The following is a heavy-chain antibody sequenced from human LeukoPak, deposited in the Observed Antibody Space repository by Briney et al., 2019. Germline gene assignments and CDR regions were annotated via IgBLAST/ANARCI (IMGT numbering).Heavy chain of an antibody. V-gene: IGHV3-21*01. CDR1: RFNLSAYT. Sequence: GGSLRLSCAASRFNLSAYTMNWVRQAPGKGLEWVSSISSSSVYIYYADSVKGRFTISRDNAKNSVYLQMNSLRAEDTAVYYCARGDIVVVVAVAFDIWGQGTMVTVSS. CDR3: ARGDIVVVVAVAFDI. D-gene: IGHD2-15*01. J-gene: IGHJ3*02. CDR2: ISSSSVYI.